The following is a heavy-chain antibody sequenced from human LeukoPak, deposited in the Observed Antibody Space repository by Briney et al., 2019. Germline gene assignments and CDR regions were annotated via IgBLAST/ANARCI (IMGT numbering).Heavy chain of an antibody. CDR3: ALKGYDWNYSGTDAFDI. D-gene: IGHD1-7*01. V-gene: IGHV3-30*04. CDR2: ISYDGSNK. CDR1: GFTFSSYA. Sequence: PGGSLRLSCAASGFTFSSYAVHWVRQAPGKGLEWVAVISYDGSNKYYADSVKGRFTISRDNSKNTLYLQMNSLRAEDTAVYYCALKGYDWNYSGTDAFDIWGQGTMVTVSS. J-gene: IGHJ3*02.